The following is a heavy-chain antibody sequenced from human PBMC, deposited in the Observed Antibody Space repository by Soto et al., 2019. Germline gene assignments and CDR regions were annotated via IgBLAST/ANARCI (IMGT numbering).Heavy chain of an antibody. J-gene: IGHJ4*02. CDR1: GGSISSYY. V-gene: IGHV4-59*01. Sequence: SETLSLTCTVSGGSISSYYWSWIRQPPGKGLEWIGYMYYSGSTNYNPSLKSRVTISVDTSKNQFSLKLSSVTAADTAVYYCARGWFWSGVMTFDYWGQGTLVTVSS. CDR2: MYYSGST. D-gene: IGHD3-3*01. CDR3: ARGWFWSGVMTFDY.